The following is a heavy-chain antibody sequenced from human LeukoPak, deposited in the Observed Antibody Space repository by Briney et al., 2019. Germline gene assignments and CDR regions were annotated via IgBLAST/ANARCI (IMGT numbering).Heavy chain of an antibody. CDR3: ARRLSKSSGGSRGAFDI. J-gene: IGHJ3*02. D-gene: IGHD1-26*01. Sequence: SETLSLTCTVPGGSISSSSYYWGWIRQPPGKGLEWIGSIYYSGSTYYNPSLKSRVTISVDTSKNQFSLKLSSVTAADTAVYYCARRLSKSSGGSRGAFDIWGQGTMVTVSS. V-gene: IGHV4-39*01. CDR2: IYYSGST. CDR1: GGSISSSSYY.